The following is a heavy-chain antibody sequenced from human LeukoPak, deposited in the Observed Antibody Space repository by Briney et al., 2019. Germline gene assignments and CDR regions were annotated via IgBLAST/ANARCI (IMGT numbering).Heavy chain of an antibody. V-gene: IGHV3-53*01. CDR3: ARGAAVAARYAMDV. D-gene: IGHD6-19*01. CDR2: IYSGGST. Sequence: GGSLRLSCAASWFTVSSNYMSWVRQAPGKGLEWVSVIYSGGSTYYADSVKGRFTISRDNAKNSLYLQMNSLRAEDTAVYYCARGAAVAARYAMDVWGQGTTVTVSS. J-gene: IGHJ6*02. CDR1: WFTVSSNY.